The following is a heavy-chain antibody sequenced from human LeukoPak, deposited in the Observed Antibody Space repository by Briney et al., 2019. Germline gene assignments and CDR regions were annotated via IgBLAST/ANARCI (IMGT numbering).Heavy chain of an antibody. J-gene: IGHJ3*02. CDR3: ARPSRSYLGDAFDI. D-gene: IGHD1-26*01. CDR1: GGSIRSGGYY. Sequence: PSETLSLTCTVSGGSIRSGGYYWSWMRQPPGKGLEWIGDINHSGSTNYNPSLKSRVTISVDTSKNQFSLKLSSVTAADTAVYYCARPSRSYLGDAFDIWGQGTMVTVSS. V-gene: IGHV4-39*07. CDR2: INHSGST.